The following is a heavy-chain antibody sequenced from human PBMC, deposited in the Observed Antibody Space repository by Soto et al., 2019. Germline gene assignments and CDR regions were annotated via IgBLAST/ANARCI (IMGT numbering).Heavy chain of an antibody. Sequence: PGGSLRLSCAASGFIFRDWFMSWIRQAPGKGLEWISYISKDSGRATRYADSVKGRFTISRDDSKNSLYLQMNSLKIEDTALYYCVRAGTGYQLDYWGQGTLVTVSS. D-gene: IGHD3-9*01. CDR2: ISKDSGRAT. CDR3: VRAGTGYQLDY. V-gene: IGHV3-11*01. J-gene: IGHJ4*02. CDR1: GFIFRDWF.